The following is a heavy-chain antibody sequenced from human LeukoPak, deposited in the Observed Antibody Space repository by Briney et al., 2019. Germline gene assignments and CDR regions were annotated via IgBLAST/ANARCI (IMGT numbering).Heavy chain of an antibody. J-gene: IGHJ3*02. CDR1: GFTVGSY. CDR2: IYTGGRR. Sequence: GGSLRLSCAASGFTVGSYMSWVRQAPGEGLEWVSVIYTGGRRDYADSVNGRFTISRDISKNTVYLQMNSLRAEDTAVYYCARHGATGGNAFDIWGQGTMVTVSS. CDR3: ARHGATGGNAFDI. D-gene: IGHD1-26*01. V-gene: IGHV3-66*04.